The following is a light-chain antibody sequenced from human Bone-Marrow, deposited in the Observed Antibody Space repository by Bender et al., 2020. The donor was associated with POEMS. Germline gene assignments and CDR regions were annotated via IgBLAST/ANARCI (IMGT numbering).Light chain of an antibody. CDR1: ALAKRY. J-gene: IGLJ3*02. CDR2: KDN. Sequence: SFELTQPPSMSVSPGQTARITCSGDALAKRYAYWYQLKPGQAPVLMIYKDNERPSGIPERFSGSSSGTTVTLTISGVQSDDEADYYCQSTDSSGPYRVFGGGTKLTVL. V-gene: IGLV3-25*03. CDR3: QSTDSSGPYRV.